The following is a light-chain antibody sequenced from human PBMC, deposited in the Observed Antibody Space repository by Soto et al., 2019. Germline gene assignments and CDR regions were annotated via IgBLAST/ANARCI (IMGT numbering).Light chain of an antibody. Sequence: EIVLTQSPATLSVSPGETASLPCRASQSAGNFLAWYQQKPGQAPRLLIYGASSRATGIPDRFSGSGSGTDFTLTISRLEPEDFAVYYCQRFAGSPTFGQGTRLEIK. CDR3: QRFAGSPT. J-gene: IGKJ5*01. CDR2: GAS. V-gene: IGKV3-20*01. CDR1: QSAGNF.